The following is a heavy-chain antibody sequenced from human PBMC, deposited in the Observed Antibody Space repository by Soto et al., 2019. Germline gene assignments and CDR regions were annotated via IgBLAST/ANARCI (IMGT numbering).Heavy chain of an antibody. D-gene: IGHD2-15*01. CDR3: ARSRDEYCSGGSCLDGWFDP. CDR2: ISSSSSYI. CDR1: GFTFSSYS. J-gene: IGHJ5*02. Sequence: EVQLVESGGGLVKPGGSLRLSCAASGFTFSSYSMNWVRQAPGKGLEWVSSISSSSSYIYYADSVKGRFTISRDNAKHSLYLQMNSLRAEDTAVYYCARSRDEYCSGGSCLDGWFDPWGQGTLVTVSS. V-gene: IGHV3-21*01.